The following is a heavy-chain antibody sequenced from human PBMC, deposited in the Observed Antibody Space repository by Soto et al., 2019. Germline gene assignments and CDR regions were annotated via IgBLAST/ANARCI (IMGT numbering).Heavy chain of an antibody. CDR2: VSADNSIT. J-gene: IGHJ4*02. CDR3: ARAHDVWRGQLFDGQDY. CDR1: GSTFTSYG. D-gene: IGHD3-3*01. Sequence: ASVQVSYKASGSTFTSYGIVWVPQAPGQGVEWMGWVSADNSITNYAQKLPGRVTMATVTATSTAYMELSSLRSDDTAVYYCARAHDVWRGQLFDGQDYWGQGTLVTVSS. V-gene: IGHV1-18*01.